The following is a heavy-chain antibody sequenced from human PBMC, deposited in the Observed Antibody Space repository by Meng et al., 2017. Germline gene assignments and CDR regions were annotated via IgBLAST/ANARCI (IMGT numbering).Heavy chain of an antibody. D-gene: IGHD2/OR15-2a*01. CDR1: GFTFSSYG. J-gene: IGHJ4*02. CDR2: IGGSGGST. V-gene: IGHV3-23*04. CDR3: AKLIAPSAY. Sequence: VGSGEGLVQPGGSLRLSCAASGFTFSSYGMTWVRQAPGKGLEWVSAIGGSGGSTYYADSVKGRFTISRDNSKNTLYLQMNSLRVEDTAVYYCAKLIAPSAYWGQGTLVTVSS.